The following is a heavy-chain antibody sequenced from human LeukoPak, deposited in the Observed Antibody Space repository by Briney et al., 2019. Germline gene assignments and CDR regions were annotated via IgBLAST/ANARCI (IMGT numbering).Heavy chain of an antibody. CDR2: IKQDGSEK. CDR1: GFTFNTYW. Sequence: GGSLRLSCAASGFTFNTYWMSWVRQAPGKGLEWVAIIKQDGSEKYYVDSVKGRFTISRDNAKNSLYLQMNSLRAEGTAVYYCAREQWPYYFDYWGQGTLVTVSS. V-gene: IGHV3-7*01. CDR3: AREQWPYYFDY. D-gene: IGHD6-19*01. J-gene: IGHJ4*02.